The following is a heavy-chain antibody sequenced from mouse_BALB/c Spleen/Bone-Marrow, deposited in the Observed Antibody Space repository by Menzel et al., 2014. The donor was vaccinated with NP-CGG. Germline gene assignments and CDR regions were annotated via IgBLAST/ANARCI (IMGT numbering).Heavy chain of an antibody. V-gene: IGHV1-69*01. Sequence: QVQLQQSGAELVMPGASVKMSCKASGHTFTDYWMHWVKQRPGQGLEWIGAIDTSDSYTSYNQKFKGKASLTVDESSSTAYMQLSSLTSEDSAVYYCARSDYRYYPFAYWGQGTLVTVSA. CDR1: GHTFTDYW. CDR3: ARSDYRYYPFAY. J-gene: IGHJ3*01. D-gene: IGHD2-14*01. CDR2: IDTSDSYT.